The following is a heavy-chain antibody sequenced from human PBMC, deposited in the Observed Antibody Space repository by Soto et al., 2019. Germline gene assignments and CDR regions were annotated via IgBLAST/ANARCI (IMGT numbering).Heavy chain of an antibody. V-gene: IGHV1-18*04. CDR1: AYTFTSYG. D-gene: IGHD2-21*02. CDR2: ISAYNGNS. Sequence: GASVKVSCKASAYTFTSYGITWVRQAPGQGLEWVGWISAYNGNSNYAQKYEGRVTMTTDTSASTAYMELSSLRSEDTAVYYCARSIVVVTAADYWGQGTLVTVSS. J-gene: IGHJ4*02. CDR3: ARSIVVVTAADY.